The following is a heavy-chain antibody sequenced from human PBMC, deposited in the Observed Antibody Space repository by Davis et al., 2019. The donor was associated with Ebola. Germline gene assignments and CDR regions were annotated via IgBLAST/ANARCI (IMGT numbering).Heavy chain of an antibody. V-gene: IGHV6-1*01. CDR1: GDSVSGNIPA. D-gene: IGHD2/OR15-2a*01. CDR2: TYYNSKWYN. J-gene: IGHJ6*02. Sequence: PSETLSLTCAISGDSVSGNIPAWNWIRQSPSRGLEWLGRTYYNSKWYNDYAVSVKSRITINPDTSKNQFSLKLSSVTAADTAVYYCARDFFKSSDENYYYYGMDVWGQGTTVTVSS. CDR3: ARDFFKSSDENYYYYGMDV.